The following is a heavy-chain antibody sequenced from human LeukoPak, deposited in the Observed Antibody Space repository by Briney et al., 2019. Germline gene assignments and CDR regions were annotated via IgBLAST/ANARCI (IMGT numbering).Heavy chain of an antibody. V-gene: IGHV3-48*01. D-gene: IGHD3-16*02. Sequence: GGSLRLSCAASGFTFSSYSMNWVRQAPGKGLEWVSYISSSSSTIYYADSVKGRFTISRDNAKNSLYLQMNSLRAEDTAVYYCARASYDYVWGSYRLQSLFDYWGQGTLVTVSS. CDR3: ARASYDYVWGSYRLQSLFDY. CDR2: ISSSSSTI. J-gene: IGHJ4*02. CDR1: GFTFSSYS.